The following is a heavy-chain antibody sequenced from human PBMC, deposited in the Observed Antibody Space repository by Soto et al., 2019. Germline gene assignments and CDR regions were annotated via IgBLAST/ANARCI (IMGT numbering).Heavy chain of an antibody. D-gene: IGHD2-2*01. J-gene: IGHJ4*02. CDR1: GGPISSSSYY. Sequence: PSETLSLTCTVSGGPISSSSYYWGWIRQPPGKGLEWIGSIYYSGSTYYNPSLKSRVTISVDTSKNQFSLKLSSVTAADTAVYYCASGIVVVPAAPLEYWGQGTLVTVSS. CDR3: ASGIVVVPAAPLEY. V-gene: IGHV4-39*01. CDR2: IYYSGST.